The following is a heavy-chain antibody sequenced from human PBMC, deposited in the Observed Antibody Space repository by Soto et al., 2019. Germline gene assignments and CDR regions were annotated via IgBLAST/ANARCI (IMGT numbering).Heavy chain of an antibody. CDR2: IFSSGST. Sequence: SKTVSLTCTVSGGSINTFYWSWVRQPAGKGLEWIGRIFSSGSTSFNPSLESRVAMSVDTSKNHFSLNLSSVTAADMAVYYCAREGSYSVYNFAHGIQLWSFDFWCPGALLTV. CDR3: AREGSYSVYNFAHGIQLWSFDF. CDR1: GGSINTFY. J-gene: IGHJ4*02. V-gene: IGHV4-4*07. D-gene: IGHD5-12*01.